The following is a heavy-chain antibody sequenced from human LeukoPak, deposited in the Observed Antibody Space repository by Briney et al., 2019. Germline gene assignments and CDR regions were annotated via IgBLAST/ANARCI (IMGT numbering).Heavy chain of an antibody. CDR1: GFPFSDYA. V-gene: IGHV3-23*01. J-gene: IGHJ4*02. D-gene: IGHD6-13*01. Sequence: PGGSLRLSCAASGFPFSDYAMTWVRQTPGKGLEWVSVISGGGDSADYADSMKGRFTISRDNSKNTLYLQMNSLRAEDTAVYYCAKLGSMGRLFDYWGQGTLVTVSS. CDR3: AKLGSMGRLFDY. CDR2: ISGGGDSA.